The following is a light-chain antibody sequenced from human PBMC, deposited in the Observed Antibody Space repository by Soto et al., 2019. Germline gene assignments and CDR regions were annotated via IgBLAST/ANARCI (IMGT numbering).Light chain of an antibody. V-gene: IGKV3-20*01. J-gene: IGKJ1*01. CDR2: GAS. CDR1: QSISSSY. Sequence: EIVLTQSPGTLSLSPGKRATLSCRASQSISSSYLAWYQQRPGQAPRLLIYGASSRATGIPDRFSGSGSGTDFTLTISKLEPEDFAVYYCQQYDTELWTFGHGTKVDIK. CDR3: QQYDTELWT.